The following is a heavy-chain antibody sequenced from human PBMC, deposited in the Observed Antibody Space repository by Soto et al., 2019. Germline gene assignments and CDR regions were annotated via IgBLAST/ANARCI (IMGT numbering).Heavy chain of an antibody. Sequence: EVQLVESGGGLAQPGGSLRLSCGGSGFTLSNCWIQWLRKVPGKGLVWVSRVNSDGTSTSYADFVKVRFTITRDNAQNTDYLLMDILGALDTAVYFCPRGGTTTTSWGLFSYWGQGALVAFSS. D-gene: IGHD3-16*01. CDR3: PRGGTTTTSWGLFSY. CDR1: GFTLSNCW. V-gene: IGHV3-74*03. J-gene: IGHJ4*02. CDR2: VNSDGTST.